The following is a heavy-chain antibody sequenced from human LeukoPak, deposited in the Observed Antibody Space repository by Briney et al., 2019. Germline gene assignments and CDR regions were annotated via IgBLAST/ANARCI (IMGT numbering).Heavy chain of an antibody. V-gene: IGHV3-53*01. CDR2: IYSGGST. CDR3: ARDSILTGAVLGAFDI. Sequence: GGSLRLSCAASGFTVSSNYMSWVRQAPGKGLEWVSVIYSGGSTYYADSVKGRFTISRDNSKNTLYLQMNSLRAEDTAAYYCARDSILTGAVLGAFDIWGQGTMVTVSS. CDR1: GFTVSSNY. D-gene: IGHD3-9*01. J-gene: IGHJ3*02.